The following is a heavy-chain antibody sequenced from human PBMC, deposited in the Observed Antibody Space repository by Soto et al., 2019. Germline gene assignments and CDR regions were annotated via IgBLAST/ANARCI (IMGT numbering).Heavy chain of an antibody. CDR3: ARGLGGSSWYGRDYYYYGMDV. CDR2: INHSGST. V-gene: IGHV4-34*01. CDR1: GGSFSGYY. D-gene: IGHD6-13*01. J-gene: IGHJ6*02. Sequence: SETLSLTCAVYGGSFSGYYWSWIRQPPGKGLEWIGEINHSGSTNYNPSLKSRVTISVDTSKNQFSLKLSSMTAADTAVYYCARGLGGSSWYGRDYYYYGMDVWGQGTTVTVSS.